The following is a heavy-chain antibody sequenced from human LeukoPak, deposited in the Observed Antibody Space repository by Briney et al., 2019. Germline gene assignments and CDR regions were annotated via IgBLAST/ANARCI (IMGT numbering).Heavy chain of an antibody. CDR1: GGSISSSSYY. J-gene: IGHJ4*02. V-gene: IGHV4-39*01. D-gene: IGHD4-23*01. Sequence: SETLSLTCTVSGGSISSSSYYWGWIRQPPGKGLEWIGSIYYSGSTYYNPSLKSRVTISVDTSKNQFSLKLSSVTAADTAVYYCARRNRGTGSYGGKIHWGQGTLVTVSS. CDR3: ARRNRGTGSYGGKIH. CDR2: IYYSGST.